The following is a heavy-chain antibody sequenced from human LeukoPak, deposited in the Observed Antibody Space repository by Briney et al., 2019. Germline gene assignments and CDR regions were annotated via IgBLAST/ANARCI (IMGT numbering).Heavy chain of an antibody. D-gene: IGHD3-22*01. V-gene: IGHV1-69*06. J-gene: IGHJ3*02. CDR1: GGTFSSYA. CDR2: IIPIFGTA. Sequence: GASVKVSCKASGGTFSSYAISWVRQAPGQGLEWMGGIIPIFGTANYAQKFQGRVTITADKSTSTAYMELSRLRSDDTAVYYCARDRNYYDSSGDYAFDIWGQGTMVTVSS. CDR3: ARDRNYYDSSGDYAFDI.